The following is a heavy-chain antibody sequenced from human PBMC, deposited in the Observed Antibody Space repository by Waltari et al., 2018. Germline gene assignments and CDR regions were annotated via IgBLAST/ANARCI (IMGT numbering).Heavy chain of an antibody. J-gene: IGHJ4*02. Sequence: QVQLQESGPGLVKPSETLSLTCTVSRGSLSVDYWSWIRQPPGKGLAWIAFIHHTGSSNSNPSRASRVTISVDTSKNQFSLRLSSVTAADTAVYYCAKGGASSRPFDQWGQGTLVTVSS. CDR1: RGSLSVDY. CDR2: IHHTGSS. CDR3: AKGGASSRPFDQ. V-gene: IGHV4-59*01.